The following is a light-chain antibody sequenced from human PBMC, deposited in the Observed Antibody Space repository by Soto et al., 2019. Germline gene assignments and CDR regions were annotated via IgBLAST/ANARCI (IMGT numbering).Light chain of an antibody. CDR2: KAS. V-gene: IGKV1-5*03. J-gene: IGKJ5*01. CDR1: QSIGSW. Sequence: DIQMTKSPSILSASVGDRVTITCRASQSIGSWLAWYQHKPGKAPKLLIYKASSLESGVPSRFSGSGSGTEFTLTINSLQADDFATYYCQQHNSFSITFGQGTRLEIK. CDR3: QQHNSFSIT.